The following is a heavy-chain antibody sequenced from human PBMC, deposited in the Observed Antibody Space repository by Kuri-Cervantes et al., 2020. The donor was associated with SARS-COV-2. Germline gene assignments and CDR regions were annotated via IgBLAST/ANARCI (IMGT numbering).Heavy chain of an antibody. CDR1: GYTFTSYA. CDR2: INAGNGNT. Sequence: ASVKVSCKASGYTFTSYAMHWARQAPGQRLEWMGWINAGNGNTKYSQKFQGRVTMTEDTSTDTAYMELSSLRSEDTAVYYCATWPGWYGNYYYGMDVWGQGTTVTVSS. CDR3: ATWPGWYGNYYYGMDV. V-gene: IGHV1-3*01. J-gene: IGHJ6*02. D-gene: IGHD6-19*01.